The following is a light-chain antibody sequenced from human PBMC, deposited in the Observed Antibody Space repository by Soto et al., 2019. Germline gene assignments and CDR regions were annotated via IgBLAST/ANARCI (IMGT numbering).Light chain of an antibody. J-gene: IGKJ1*01. Sequence: EIVLTQSPGTVSLSPGERATLSCRASQYVGSSNLAWYQQKPGQAPRLLIYSTSSRATGIPDRFSGSGSGTDFTLTISRLEPEDFAVYYCQQYGNSPWTFGQGTKVDIK. CDR1: QYVGSSN. CDR3: QQYGNSPWT. CDR2: STS. V-gene: IGKV3-20*01.